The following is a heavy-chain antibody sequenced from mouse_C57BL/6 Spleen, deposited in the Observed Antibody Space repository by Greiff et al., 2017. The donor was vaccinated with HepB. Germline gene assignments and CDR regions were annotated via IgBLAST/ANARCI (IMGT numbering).Heavy chain of an antibody. CDR2: INSCSSTI. CDR3: AREGNYYAIDY. J-gene: IGHJ4*01. Sequence: DVKLVESGGGLVKPGGSLKLSCAASGFTFSDYGMHWVRQAPEKGMVWVAYINSCSSTIYYADTVKGRFTISRDNAKNTLFLQMTSLRAEDTAMYYGAREGNYYAIDYWGQGTSVTVSS. CDR1: GFTFSDYG. V-gene: IGHV5-17*01.